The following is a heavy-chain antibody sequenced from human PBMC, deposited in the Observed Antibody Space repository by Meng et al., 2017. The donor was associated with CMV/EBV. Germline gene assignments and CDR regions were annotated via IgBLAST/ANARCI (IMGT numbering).Heavy chain of an antibody. D-gene: IGHD3-10*01. CDR3: ARGLITMVRGVPFDY. CDR2: IYTSGST. V-gene: IGHV4-61*02. CDR1: GGSISSGSYY. J-gene: IGHJ4*02. Sequence: QVQLKESGPGLVKPSQTLSLPCTVSGGSISSGSYYWSWIRQPAGKGLEWIGRIYTSGSTNYNPSLKSRVTISVDTSKNQFSLKLSSVTAADTAVYYCARGLITMVRGVPFDYWGQGTLVTVSS.